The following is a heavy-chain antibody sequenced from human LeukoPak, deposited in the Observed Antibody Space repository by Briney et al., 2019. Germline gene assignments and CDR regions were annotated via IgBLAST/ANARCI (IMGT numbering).Heavy chain of an antibody. CDR2: ISGNGGNT. J-gene: IGHJ4*02. CDR1: GFTFSRFA. Sequence: GGSLRLSCAASGFTFSRFAITWVRQAPGKGLEWVSTISGNGGNTYYADSVKGRFTISRDNSMNTLYLQMNSLRAEDTAVYYCAKSGRGYSWYGDYWGQGTLVTVSS. V-gene: IGHV3-23*01. D-gene: IGHD6-13*01. CDR3: AKSGRGYSWYGDY.